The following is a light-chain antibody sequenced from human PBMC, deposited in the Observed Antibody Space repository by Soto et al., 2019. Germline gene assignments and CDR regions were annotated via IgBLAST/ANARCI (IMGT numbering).Light chain of an antibody. CDR3: QQYNSYTT. CDR2: DAS. CDR1: QSISNW. V-gene: IGKV1-5*01. Sequence: DIQMTQSPSTLSASVGDRVTITCRASQSISNWLAWYQQKPGKAPKFLIYDASSLQSGVPSRFSGHGSGTDFTLTISSLQPDDFATYYCQQYNSYTTFGQGTKLEIK. J-gene: IGKJ2*01.